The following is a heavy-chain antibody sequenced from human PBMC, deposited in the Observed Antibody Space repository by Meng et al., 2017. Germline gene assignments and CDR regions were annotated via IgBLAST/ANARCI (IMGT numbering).Heavy chain of an antibody. CDR1: SFTCNHHP. Sequence: VELAESGLRLLWPGASLSLSSAASSFTCNHHPLGWGLQCPGKGLLCVSSFNCHGRITNYANSVKGRLTISRDNAKTTLYLQMTILSSEDTAVYYCLDEAPRSDYWGQGSLVTVSS. CDR3: LDEAPRSDY. J-gene: IGHJ4*02. CDR2: FNCHGRIT. D-gene: IGHD1-1*01. V-gene: IGHV3-74*01.